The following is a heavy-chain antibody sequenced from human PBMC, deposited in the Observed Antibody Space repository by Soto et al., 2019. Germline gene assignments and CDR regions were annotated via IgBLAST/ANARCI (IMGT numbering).Heavy chain of an antibody. V-gene: IGHV3-23*01. CDR2: ITATGDRT. D-gene: IGHD3-22*01. CDR3: ATMNGYFEY. J-gene: IGHJ4*02. CDR1: GLRFSSYS. Sequence: GGSLRLSCADSGLRFSSYSMSWVRQTPGKGLEWVAAITATGDRTYYADSVTGRFTISRDNSKKTHYLQMTSLRAEDTAMYYCATMNGYFEYWGQGTPVTVSS.